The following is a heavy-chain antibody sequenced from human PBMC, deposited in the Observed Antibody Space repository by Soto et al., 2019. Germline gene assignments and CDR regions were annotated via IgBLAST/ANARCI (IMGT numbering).Heavy chain of an antibody. CDR1: GFTFSGSA. CDR2: IRSKANSYAT. Sequence: GGLRLSCAASGFTFSGSAMHWVRQASGKGLEWVGRIRSKANSYATAYAASVKGRFTISRDDSKNTAYLQMNSLKTEDTAVYYCTRQPLRFLEWLPPYYYGMDVCGQGPTVTVYS. D-gene: IGHD3-3*01. V-gene: IGHV3-73*01. CDR3: TRQPLRFLEWLPPYYYGMDV. J-gene: IGHJ6*02.